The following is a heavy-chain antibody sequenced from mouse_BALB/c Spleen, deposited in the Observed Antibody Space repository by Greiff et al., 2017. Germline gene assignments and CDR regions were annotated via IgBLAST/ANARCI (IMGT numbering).Heavy chain of an antibody. CDR3: ARGMREFITTATPY. CDR1: GFTFSSYA. J-gene: IGHJ3*01. V-gene: IGHV5-9-4*01. D-gene: IGHD1-2*01. CDR2: ISSGGSYT. Sequence: EVQLVESGGGLVKPGGSLKLSCAASGFTFSSYAMSWVRQSPEKRLEWVAEISSGGSYTYYPDTVTGRFTISRDNAKNTLYLEMSSLRSEDTAMYYCARGMREFITTATPYWGQGTLVTVSA.